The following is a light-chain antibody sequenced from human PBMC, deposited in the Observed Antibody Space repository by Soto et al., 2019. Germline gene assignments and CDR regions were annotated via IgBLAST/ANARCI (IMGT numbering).Light chain of an antibody. Sequence: LAQPPSASGSPGQSVTISCIGTASDIGRYNYVSWYQHHPGKAPKLIIYEVTKRPSGVPDRFSGSKSGNTASLTVSGLQADDEADYYCNSYVGSNNYVFGTGTKVTVL. CDR2: EVT. V-gene: IGLV2-8*01. J-gene: IGLJ1*01. CDR1: ASDIGRYNY. CDR3: NSYVGSNNYV.